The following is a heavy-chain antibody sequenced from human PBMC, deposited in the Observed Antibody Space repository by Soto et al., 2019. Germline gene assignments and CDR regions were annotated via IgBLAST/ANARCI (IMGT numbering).Heavy chain of an antibody. CDR2: ISSSSSYI. J-gene: IGHJ3*02. V-gene: IGHV3-21*01. D-gene: IGHD3-3*01. CDR3: ARGRITIFGVAPGRAFDI. CDR1: EFTISSYS. Sequence: GGSMRLPCAASEFTISSYSMNWVSKAQEKGLEWVSSISSSSSYIYYADSVKGRFTTSRDNAKNSLYLQMNSLRAEDTAVYYCARGRITIFGVAPGRAFDIWGQGTMVTVSS.